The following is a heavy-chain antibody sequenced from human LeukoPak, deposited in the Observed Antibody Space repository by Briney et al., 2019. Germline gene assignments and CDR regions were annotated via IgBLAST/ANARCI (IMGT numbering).Heavy chain of an antibody. CDR3: ARDGGYSGYRPDY. V-gene: IGHV3-33*01. CDR2: IWYDGGNK. J-gene: IGHJ4*02. Sequence: GRSLRLSCAASGFTFSSYGMHWVRQAPGKGLEWVAVIWYDGGNKYYADSVKGRFTISRDNSKNTLYLQMNSLRAEGTAVYYCARDGGYSGYRPDYWGQGTLVTVSS. D-gene: IGHD5-12*01. CDR1: GFTFSSYG.